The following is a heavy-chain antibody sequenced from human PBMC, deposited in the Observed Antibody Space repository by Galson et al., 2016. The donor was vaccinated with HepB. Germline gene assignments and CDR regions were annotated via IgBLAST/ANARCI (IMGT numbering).Heavy chain of an antibody. V-gene: IGHV6-1*01. D-gene: IGHD3-9*01. CDR3: ARDRGSGRHFFDS. CDR1: GDSVSSYSGA. J-gene: IGHJ6*04. CDR2: TYYRSRWYN. Sequence: CAISGDSVSSYSGAWDWLRQSPSRGLEWLGRTYYRSRWYNDYAGSVKGRITIEADTSKNLFSLQLTSVTVADTAVYYCARDRGSGRHFFDSWGKGTTVTVSS.